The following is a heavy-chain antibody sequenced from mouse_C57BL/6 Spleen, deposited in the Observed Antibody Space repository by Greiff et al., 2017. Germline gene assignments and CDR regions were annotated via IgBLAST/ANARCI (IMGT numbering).Heavy chain of an antibody. CDR3: ARENMGDAMDY. D-gene: IGHD1-1*02. CDR1: GFTFSSYA. J-gene: IGHJ4*01. CDR2: ISDGGSYT. Sequence: EVKLVESGGGLVKPGGSLKLSCAASGFTFSSYAMSWVRQTPEKRLEWVATISDGGSYTYYPDNVKGRFTISRDNAKNNLYLQMSHLKSEDTAMYYCARENMGDAMDYWGQGTSVTVSS. V-gene: IGHV5-4*01.